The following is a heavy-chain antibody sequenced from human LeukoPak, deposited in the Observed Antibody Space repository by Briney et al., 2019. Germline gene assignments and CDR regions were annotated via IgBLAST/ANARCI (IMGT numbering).Heavy chain of an antibody. Sequence: SETLSLTCAVYGGSFSGYYWSWIRQRPRKGLEWIGEINHSGSTSYNPSLKSRVTISVDTSKNQFSLKLSSVTAADTAVYYCASGGPDILTGYTNNWFDPWGQGTLVTVSS. CDR2: INHSGST. CDR3: ASGGPDILTGYTNNWFDP. CDR1: GGSFSGYY. J-gene: IGHJ5*02. D-gene: IGHD3-9*01. V-gene: IGHV4-34*01.